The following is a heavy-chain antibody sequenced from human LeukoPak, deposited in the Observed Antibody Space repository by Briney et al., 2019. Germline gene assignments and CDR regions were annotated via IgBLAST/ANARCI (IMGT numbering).Heavy chain of an antibody. V-gene: IGHV3-7*01. CDR1: GFSISAYH. CDR3: ASGESGWNI. D-gene: IGHD1/OR15-1a*01. CDR2: INPGGSVK. J-gene: IGHJ4*02. Sequence: QTGGSLRLSCAASGFSISAYHMGWVRQAPGKGLEWVANINPGGSVKYYVDSVKGRFTISRDNAKNSLYLQMNSLTVEDTAVYYRASGESGWNIWGQGAQATVSS.